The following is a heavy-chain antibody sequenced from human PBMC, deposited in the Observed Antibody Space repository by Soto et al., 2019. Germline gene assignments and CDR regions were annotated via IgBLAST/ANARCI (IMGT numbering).Heavy chain of an antibody. D-gene: IGHD3-3*01. CDR3: ARGYYDCWSGSIMIPYYYYYGMDV. J-gene: IGHJ6*02. CDR2: MNPNSGNT. CDR1: GYTFTRYD. Sequence: APVKGSCKASGYTFTRYDINWGGQAPGQRLEGMGWMNPNSGNTGYAQKFQGRVTMTRNTSISTAYMELSSLRSEDTAVYYCARGYYDCWSGSIMIPYYYYYGMDVWGQGTPVTVS. V-gene: IGHV1-8*01.